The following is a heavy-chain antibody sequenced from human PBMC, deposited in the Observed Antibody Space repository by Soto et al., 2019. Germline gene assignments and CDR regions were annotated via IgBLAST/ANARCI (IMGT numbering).Heavy chain of an antibody. CDR1: GYTFTSYG. D-gene: IGHD3-16*02. J-gene: IGHJ5*02. CDR3: ARDLCYDYVWGSYRYCWFDP. Sequence: QVQLVQSGAEVKKPGASVKVSCKASGYTFTSYGISWVRQAPGQGLEWMGWISAYNGNTNYAQKLQGRVTMTTDTSTSTAYMELRSLRSDDTAVYYCARDLCYDYVWGSYRYCWFDPWGQGTLVTVSS. V-gene: IGHV1-18*04. CDR2: ISAYNGNT.